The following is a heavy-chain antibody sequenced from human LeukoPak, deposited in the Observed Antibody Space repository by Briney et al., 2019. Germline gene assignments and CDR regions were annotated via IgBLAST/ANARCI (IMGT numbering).Heavy chain of an antibody. V-gene: IGHV4-4*07. D-gene: IGHD4-17*01. Sequence: SETLSLTCTVSGGSIRTYFWSWIRQPAGKGLEWIGRIYSSGTTNYNPSLKSRVTMSVDTSKNQFSLKLTSVTVADTAVYYCARDHFVGDYARYFFGYWGQRTLVTVSS. CDR3: ARDHFVGDYARYFFGY. J-gene: IGHJ4*02. CDR2: IYSSGTT. CDR1: GGSIRTYF.